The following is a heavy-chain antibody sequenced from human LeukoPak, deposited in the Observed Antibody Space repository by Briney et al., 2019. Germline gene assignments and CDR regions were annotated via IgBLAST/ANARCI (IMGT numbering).Heavy chain of an antibody. D-gene: IGHD3-10*01. CDR3: ARIRGGWYIDF. V-gene: IGHV3-23*01. CDR1: GFTFSNYA. CDR2: ISGSGGGT. J-gene: IGHJ4*02. Sequence: AGGSLRLSCAASGFTFSNYAMNWVRQAPGKGLEWVSTISGSGGGTYYADSVKGRFTISRDNSKNTLYLQMSSLRAEDTAVYYCARIRGGWYIDFWGQGTLVTVSS.